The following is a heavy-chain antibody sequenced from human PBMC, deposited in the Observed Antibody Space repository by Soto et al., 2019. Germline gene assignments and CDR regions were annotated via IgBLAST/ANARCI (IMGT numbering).Heavy chain of an antibody. J-gene: IGHJ4*02. CDR2: IYYSGST. V-gene: IGHV4-61*01. CDR1: GGSVSSGSYY. Sequence: SETLSLTCTVSGGSVSSGSYYWSWIRQPPGKGLEWIGYIYYSGSTNYNPSLKSRVTISVDTSKNQFSLKLSSVTAADTAVYYCASGSDYDILTGYYPMSYWGQGTLVTVSS. D-gene: IGHD3-9*01. CDR3: ASGSDYDILTGYYPMSY.